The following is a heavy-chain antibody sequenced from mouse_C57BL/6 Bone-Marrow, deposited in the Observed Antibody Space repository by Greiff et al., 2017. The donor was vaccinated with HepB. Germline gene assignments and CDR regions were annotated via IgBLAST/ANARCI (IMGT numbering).Heavy chain of an antibody. CDR1: GFTFSSYG. J-gene: IGHJ3*01. CDR3: ARRYYGSSSFAY. D-gene: IGHD1-1*01. V-gene: IGHV5-6*02. Sequence: EVKVVESGGDLVKPGGSLKLSCAASGFTFSSYGMSWVRQTPDKRLEWVATISSGGSYTYYPDSVKGRFTISRDNAKNTLYLQMSSLKSEDTAMYYCARRYYGSSSFAYWGQGTLVTVSA. CDR2: ISSGGSYT.